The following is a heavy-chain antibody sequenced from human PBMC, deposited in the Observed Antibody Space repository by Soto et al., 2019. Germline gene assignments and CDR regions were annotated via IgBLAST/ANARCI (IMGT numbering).Heavy chain of an antibody. D-gene: IGHD6-19*01. CDR2: LSNDGRNR. CDR1: GFTFTSYS. CDR3: VREGQWHLF. J-gene: IGHJ4*02. Sequence: XGSLRLSCAASGFTFTSYSMHWVRQGPGKGLEWVAVLSNDGRNRYYADSVKGRVTISRDNSKKKLYLQMNSLRIEDTAVYYCVREGQWHLFWGQGTLVTVSS. V-gene: IGHV3-30*04.